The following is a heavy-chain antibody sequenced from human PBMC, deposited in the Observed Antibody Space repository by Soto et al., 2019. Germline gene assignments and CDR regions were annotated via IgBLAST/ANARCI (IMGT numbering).Heavy chain of an antibody. V-gene: IGHV4-39*01. J-gene: IGHJ6*02. CDR3: ARGIAVAGISYGMDV. Sequence: SETLSLTCTVYGGSISSSSYYWGWIRQPPGKGLEWIGSIYYSGSTYYNPSLKSRVTISVDTSKNQFSLKLSSVTAADTAVYYCARGIAVAGISYGMDVWGQGTTVTVSS. CDR2: IYYSGST. D-gene: IGHD6-19*01. CDR1: GGSISSSSYY.